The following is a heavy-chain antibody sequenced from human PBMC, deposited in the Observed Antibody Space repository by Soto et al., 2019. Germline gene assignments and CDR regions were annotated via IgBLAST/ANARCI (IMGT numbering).Heavy chain of an antibody. V-gene: IGHV3-11*01. J-gene: IGHJ3*02. CDR1: GFTFSDYY. Sequence: GGSLRLSCAASGFTFSDYYMSWIRQAPGKGLEWVSYISSSGSTIYYADSVKGRFTISRDNAKNSLYLQMNSLRAEDTAVYYCARDPPYSGSYRRAFDIWGQGTMVTVSS. D-gene: IGHD1-26*01. CDR3: ARDPPYSGSYRRAFDI. CDR2: ISSSGSTI.